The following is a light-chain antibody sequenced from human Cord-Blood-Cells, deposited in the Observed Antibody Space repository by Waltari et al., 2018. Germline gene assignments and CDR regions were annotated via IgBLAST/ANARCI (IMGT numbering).Light chain of an antibody. CDR2: EVS. Sequence: QSALTQPASVSRSPGQSITISCTGTSSDVGGYNYVSWYQQHPGKAPKLMIYEVSNRPSGVSNRVSGSKSGNTASLTISGLQAEDEADYYCSSYTSSSTVVFGGGTKLTVL. CDR1: SSDVGGYNY. J-gene: IGLJ2*01. V-gene: IGLV2-14*01. CDR3: SSYTSSSTVV.